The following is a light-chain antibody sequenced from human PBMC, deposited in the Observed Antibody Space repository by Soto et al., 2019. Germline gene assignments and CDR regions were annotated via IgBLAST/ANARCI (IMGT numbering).Light chain of an antibody. J-gene: IGLJ2*01. CDR2: DVY. CDR1: SSDVGGFNY. Sequence: QSALTQPASVSGSPGQSITISCTGTSSDVGGFNYVSWYQQHPGKAPKLLIFDVYSRPSGISNRFSGSKSGNTASLTISGLQAEDEADFYCQSYDNTLVGLIFGGGTQLTVL. V-gene: IGLV2-14*01. CDR3: QSYDNTLVGLI.